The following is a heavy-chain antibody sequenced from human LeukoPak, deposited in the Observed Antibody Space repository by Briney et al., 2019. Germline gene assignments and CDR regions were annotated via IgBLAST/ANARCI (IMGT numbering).Heavy chain of an antibody. CDR3: ARQLGYCSSTSCYADKVDY. CDR1: VGSISSSSYY. V-gene: IGHV4-39*01. D-gene: IGHD2-2*01. J-gene: IGHJ4*02. Sequence: SETLSLTCTVPVGSISSSSYYWGWIRQPPGKGLEWIGSIYYSGSTSYNPSLKSRVTISVDTSKNQFSLKLSSVTAADTAVYYCARQLGYCSSTSCYADKVDYWGQGTLVTVSS. CDR2: IYYSGST.